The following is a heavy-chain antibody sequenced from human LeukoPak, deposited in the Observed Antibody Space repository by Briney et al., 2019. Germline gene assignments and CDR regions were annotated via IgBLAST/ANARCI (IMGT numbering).Heavy chain of an antibody. D-gene: IGHD3-10*01. J-gene: IGHJ5*02. CDR3: AKDPSTMVRGAPFDP. V-gene: IGHV3-23*01. Sequence: GGSLRLSCAAPGFTFSSYAMSWVRQAPGKGLEWVSAISGSGGSTYYADSVKGRFTISRDNSKNTLYLQMNSLRAEDTAVYYCAKDPSTMVRGAPFDPWGQGTLVTVSS. CDR2: ISGSGGST. CDR1: GFTFSSYA.